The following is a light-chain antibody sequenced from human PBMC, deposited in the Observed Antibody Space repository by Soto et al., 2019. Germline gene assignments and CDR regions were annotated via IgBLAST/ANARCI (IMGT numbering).Light chain of an antibody. CDR3: SSYTSTSTVV. J-gene: IGLJ2*01. CDR2: DVS. CDR1: NSDVGGYNY. V-gene: IGLV2-14*01. Sequence: QSALTQPASVSGSPGQSITISCTGTNSDVGGYNYVSWYQQHPGKAPKLMIYDVSNRPSGVSSRFSGSRSGNTASLTISGLQAEDEADYYCSSYTSTSTVVFGGGTKLT.